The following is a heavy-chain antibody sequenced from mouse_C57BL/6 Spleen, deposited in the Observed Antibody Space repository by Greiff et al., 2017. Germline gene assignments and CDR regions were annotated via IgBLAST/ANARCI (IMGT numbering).Heavy chain of an antibody. V-gene: IGHV1-54*01. J-gene: IGHJ3*01. Sequence: QVQLKQSGAELVRPGTSVKVSCKASGYAFTNYLIEWVKQRPGQGLEWIGVINPGSGGTNYNEKFKGKATLTADKSSSTAYMQLSSLTSEDSAVYFCARSDGSSYVGFAYWGQGTLVTVSA. CDR2: INPGSGGT. CDR3: ARSDGSSYVGFAY. D-gene: IGHD1-1*01. CDR1: GYAFTNYL.